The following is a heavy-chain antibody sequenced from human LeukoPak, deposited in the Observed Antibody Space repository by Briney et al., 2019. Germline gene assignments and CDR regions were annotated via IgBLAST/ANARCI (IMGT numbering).Heavy chain of an antibody. CDR1: GFTFSSYA. J-gene: IGHJ6*02. CDR2: ISGSGGST. V-gene: IGHV3-23*01. CDR3: AKDGDGYYYYGMDV. Sequence: GGSLILSCAASGFTFSSYAMSWVRQAPGKGLEWVSAISGSGGSTYYADSVKGRFTISRDNSKNTLYLQMNSLRAEDTAVYYCAKDGDGYYYYGMDVWGQGTTVTVSS. D-gene: IGHD2-8*01.